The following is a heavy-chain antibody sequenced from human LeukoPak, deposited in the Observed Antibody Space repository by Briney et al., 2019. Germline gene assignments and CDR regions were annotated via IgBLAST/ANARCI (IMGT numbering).Heavy chain of an antibody. Sequence: ASVTVSCKASGYTFTSYYMHWVRQAPGQGLEWMGIINPSGGSTSYAQKFQGRVTMTRDMSTSTVYMELSSLRSEDTAVYYCARDKSGYGYYYYYMDVWGEGTTVTVSS. J-gene: IGHJ6*03. CDR1: GYTFTSYY. V-gene: IGHV1-46*01. CDR2: INPSGGST. D-gene: IGHD5-12*01. CDR3: ARDKSGYGYYYYYMDV.